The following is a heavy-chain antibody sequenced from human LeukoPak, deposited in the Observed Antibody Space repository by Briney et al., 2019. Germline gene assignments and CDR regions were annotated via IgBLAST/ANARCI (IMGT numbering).Heavy chain of an antibody. D-gene: IGHD2-15*01. CDR1: GFTFSSYA. J-gene: IGHJ1*01. CDR2: ISYDGSNK. Sequence: GGSLRLSCAASGFTFSSYAMHWVRQALGKGLEWVAVISYDGSNKYYADSVKGRFTISRDNSKNTLYLQMNSLRAEDTAVYYCAREVEYSAEYFQHWGQGTLVTVSS. CDR3: AREVEYSAEYFQH. V-gene: IGHV3-30-3*01.